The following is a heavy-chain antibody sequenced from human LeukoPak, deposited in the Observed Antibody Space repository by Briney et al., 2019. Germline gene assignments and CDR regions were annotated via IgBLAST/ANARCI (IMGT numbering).Heavy chain of an antibody. Sequence: GGSLRLSCAASGFTFSSFGMSWVRQAPGKGLEWVSAISGSGGSTYNADSVKGRFTISRDNSKNTLYLQTNSLRAEDTAVYYCAKCILTGYYKGYMDVWGKGTTVTISS. CDR3: AKCILTGYYKGYMDV. V-gene: IGHV3-23*01. CDR1: GFTFSSFG. J-gene: IGHJ6*03. CDR2: ISGSGGST. D-gene: IGHD3-9*01.